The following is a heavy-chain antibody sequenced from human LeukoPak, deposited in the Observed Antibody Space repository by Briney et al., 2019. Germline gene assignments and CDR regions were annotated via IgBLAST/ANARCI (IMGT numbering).Heavy chain of an antibody. Sequence: GASVKVSCKASGYTFTSYAMNWVRQAPGQGLEWMGWINTNTGNPTYAQGFTGRFVFSLDTSVSTAYLQISSLKAEDTAVYYCVQDGAHGGYGLDGAFDIWGQGTMVTVSS. CDR2: INTNTGNP. J-gene: IGHJ3*02. V-gene: IGHV7-4-1*02. CDR3: VQDGAHGGYGLDGAFDI. D-gene: IGHD3-22*01. CDR1: GYTFTSYA.